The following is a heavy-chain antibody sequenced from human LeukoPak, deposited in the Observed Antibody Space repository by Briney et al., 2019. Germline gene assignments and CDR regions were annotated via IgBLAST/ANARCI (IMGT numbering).Heavy chain of an antibody. CDR2: INPSGGST. D-gene: IGHD3-10*01. CDR3: ARGGTGPRLWYNGMDV. V-gene: IGHV1-46*01. J-gene: IGHJ6*02. Sequence: ASVKVSCKASGYTFTSHYMHWVRQAPGQGLEWMGIINPSGGSTSYAQKFQGRVTMTRDTSTSTVYMELSSLRSEDTAVYYCARGGTGPRLWYNGMDVWAKGPRSPSP. CDR1: GYTFTSHY.